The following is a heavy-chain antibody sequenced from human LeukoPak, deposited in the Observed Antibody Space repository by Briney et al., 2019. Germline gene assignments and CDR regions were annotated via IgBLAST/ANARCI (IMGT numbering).Heavy chain of an antibody. CDR1: GGSISNYY. D-gene: IGHD6-19*01. CDR3: ARAPGSAYYPYYYMDV. Sequence: SETLSLTCTVSGGSISNYYWSWLRQPPGKGLEWIGYIYDTGSTNYNPSLKGRVTISVDTSKIQFSLNLNSVTAADTAEYYCARAPGSAYYPYYYMDVWGKGTTVTVSS. V-gene: IGHV4-59*01. CDR2: IYDTGST. J-gene: IGHJ6*03.